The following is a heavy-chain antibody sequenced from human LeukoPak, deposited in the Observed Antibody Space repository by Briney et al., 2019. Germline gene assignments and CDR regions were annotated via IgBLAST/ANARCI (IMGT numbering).Heavy chain of an antibody. Sequence: SETLSLTCTVSGGSISSGSYYWSWIRQPAGKGLEWIGRIYTSGSTNYNPSLKSRFTISVDTSKNQFSLKLSSVTAADTAVYYCARSAVAAAVHYFDYWGQGTLVTVSS. J-gene: IGHJ4*02. V-gene: IGHV4-61*02. CDR1: GGSISSGSYY. D-gene: IGHD6-13*01. CDR3: ARSAVAAAVHYFDY. CDR2: IYTSGST.